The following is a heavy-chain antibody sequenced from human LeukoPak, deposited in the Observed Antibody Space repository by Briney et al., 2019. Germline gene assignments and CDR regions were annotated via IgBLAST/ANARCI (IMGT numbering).Heavy chain of an antibody. J-gene: IGHJ4*02. V-gene: IGHV1-46*01. CDR3: ARDREEGYNSYYFDS. CDR2: INPSGGST. CDR1: GYTFTNYY. Sequence: ASVKVSCKASGYTFTNYYMHWVRQAPGQGLERMGIINPSGGSTGYAQKFQGRFTMTRDTSTTTVYMELSSLRSEDTAVYYCARDREEGYNSYYFDSWGQGTLVIVSS. D-gene: IGHD5-24*01.